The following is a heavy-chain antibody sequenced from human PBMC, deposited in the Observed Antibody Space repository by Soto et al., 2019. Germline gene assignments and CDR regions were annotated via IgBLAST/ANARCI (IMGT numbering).Heavy chain of an antibody. J-gene: IGHJ5*02. CDR3: ARVWFGESSWFDP. CDR1: GDSISRGAYD. CDR2: ISNSGSI. V-gene: IGHV4-30-4*08. Sequence: SETLSLTCTVSGDSISRGAYDWTWIRQHPVKGLEWIGYISNSGSINYNPSLKSRVTISVDTSKNQFSLKLSSVTAADTAVYYCARVWFGESSWFDPWGQGTLVTVSS. D-gene: IGHD3-10*01.